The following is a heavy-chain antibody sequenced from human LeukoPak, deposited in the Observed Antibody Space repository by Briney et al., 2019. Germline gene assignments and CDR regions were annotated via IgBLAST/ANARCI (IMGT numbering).Heavy chain of an antibody. Sequence: ASVKVSCTASGGTFSSYAISWVRQAPGQGLEWMGRIIPILGIANYAQKFQGRVTITADESTSTAYMELSSLRSEDTAVYYCARVYYYDSSGAYYFDYWGQGTLVTVSS. J-gene: IGHJ4*02. CDR1: GGTFSSYA. D-gene: IGHD3-22*01. CDR3: ARVYYYDSSGAYYFDY. CDR2: IIPILGIA. V-gene: IGHV1-69*04.